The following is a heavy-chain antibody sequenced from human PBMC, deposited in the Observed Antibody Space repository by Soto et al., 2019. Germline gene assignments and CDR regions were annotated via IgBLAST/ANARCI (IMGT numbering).Heavy chain of an antibody. Sequence: EVQMVESGGDLVQPGGSLRLSCEASGFTFSNYWMHWVRQAPGKGLMWVSCISGDATVTRHADSVRGRFTISRDNSKNTLYLQRNSLRADDAAVYYCVGPGCSGSGMRCDPWGQGTLVTVSS. J-gene: IGHJ5*02. CDR3: VGPGCSGSGMRCDP. CDR1: GFTFSNYW. CDR2: ISGDATVT. V-gene: IGHV3-74*01. D-gene: IGHD3-10*01.